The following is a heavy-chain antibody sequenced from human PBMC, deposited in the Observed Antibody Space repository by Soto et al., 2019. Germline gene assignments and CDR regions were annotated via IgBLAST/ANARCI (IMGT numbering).Heavy chain of an antibody. CDR2: IIPICGTA. J-gene: IGHJ6*02. Sequence: QVQLVQSGAEVKKPGSSVKVSCKASGGTFSSYAISWVRQAPGQGLEWMGGIIPICGTANYAQTVQCRVTITADESTRTAYMELSSLRSEDTGVYYCARDNVRRDGYNDYYYGMDVWGQGPTVTVSS. V-gene: IGHV1-69*01. CDR3: ARDNVRRDGYNDYYYGMDV. D-gene: IGHD5-12*01. CDR1: GGTFSSYA.